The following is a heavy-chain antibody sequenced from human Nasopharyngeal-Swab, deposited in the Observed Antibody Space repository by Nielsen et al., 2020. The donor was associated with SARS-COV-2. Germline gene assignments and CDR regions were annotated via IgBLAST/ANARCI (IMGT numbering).Heavy chain of an antibody. CDR3: ARDFEGSVENYYDSSGYYPYGGLFDY. V-gene: IGHV1-69*04. J-gene: IGHJ4*02. D-gene: IGHD3-22*01. CDR2: IIPILGIA. Sequence: SVKVSCKASGGTFSSYAISWVRQAPGQGLEGMGRIIPILGIANYAQKFQGRVTITADKSTSTAYMELSSLRSEDTAVYYCARDFEGSVENYYDSSGYYPYGGLFDYWGQGTLVTVSS. CDR1: GGTFSSYA.